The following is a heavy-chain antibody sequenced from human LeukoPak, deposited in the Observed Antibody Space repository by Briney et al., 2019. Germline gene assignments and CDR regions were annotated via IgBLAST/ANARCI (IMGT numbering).Heavy chain of an antibody. V-gene: IGHV3-66*01. Sequence: GGSLRLSWAASGVTVSGSYMSWVRQAPGKGLEWVSVIYTSGDTYYADSVKGRFTISRDSSKNTLYLQMNTLRTEDTAVYYCVRVRYSGSWFPVPNFDCWGQGTLVTVSS. D-gene: IGHD1-26*01. CDR2: IYTSGDT. CDR3: VRVRYSGSWFPVPNFDC. J-gene: IGHJ4*02. CDR1: GVTVSGSY.